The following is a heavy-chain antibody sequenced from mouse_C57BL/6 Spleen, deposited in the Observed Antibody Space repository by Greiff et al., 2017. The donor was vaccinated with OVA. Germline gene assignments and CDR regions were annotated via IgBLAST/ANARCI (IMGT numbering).Heavy chain of an antibody. D-gene: IGHD2-3*01. CDR2: IWGDGST. CDR3: ARGRWLLHYYAMDY. CDR1: GFSLTSYG. J-gene: IGHJ4*01. Sequence: QVQLQQSGPGLVAPSQSLSITCTVSGFSLTSYGVSWVRQPPGKGLEWLGVIWGDGSTNYHSALISRLSISKDNSKSQVFLKLNSLQTDDTATYYGARGRWLLHYYAMDYWGQGTSVTVSS. V-gene: IGHV2-3*01.